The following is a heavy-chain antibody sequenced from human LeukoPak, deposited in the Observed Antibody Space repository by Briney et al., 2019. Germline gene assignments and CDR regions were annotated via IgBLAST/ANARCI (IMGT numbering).Heavy chain of an antibody. CDR2: ISYDASNK. Sequence: GGSLRLSCAASGFTVSSNYMSWVRQAPGKGLEWVAVISYDASNKYYADSVKGRFTISRDNSKKTLYLQMNSLRIEDTAVYYCARVHSYYDFWSGYLGYWGQGTLVTVSS. CDR1: GFTVSSNY. CDR3: ARVHSYYDFWSGYLGY. V-gene: IGHV3-30*03. J-gene: IGHJ4*02. D-gene: IGHD3-3*01.